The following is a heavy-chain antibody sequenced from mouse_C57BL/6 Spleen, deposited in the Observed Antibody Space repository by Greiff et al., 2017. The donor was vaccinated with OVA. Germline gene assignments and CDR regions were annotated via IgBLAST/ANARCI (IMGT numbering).Heavy chain of an antibody. Sequence: EVQLVESGGGLVQPGGSLSLSCAASGFTFTDYYMSWVRQPPGKALEWLGFIRNKANGYTTEYSASVKGRFTISRDNSQSILYLQLNALRAEDSATYYGARYNHYVEGYCDVWGTGTTVTVSS. J-gene: IGHJ1*03. CDR3: ARYNHYVEGYCDV. V-gene: IGHV7-3*01. D-gene: IGHD1-1*01. CDR2: IRNKANGYTT. CDR1: GFTFTDYY.